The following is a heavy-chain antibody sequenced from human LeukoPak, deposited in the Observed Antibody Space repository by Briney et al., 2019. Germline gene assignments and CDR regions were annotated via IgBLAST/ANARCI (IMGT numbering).Heavy chain of an antibody. CDR2: ISAYNGNT. CDR3: ARAQTYYDILTGYRYYYYYYMDV. J-gene: IGHJ6*03. D-gene: IGHD3-9*01. V-gene: IGHV1-18*01. Sequence: ASVKVSCKASGYTFTSYGISWVRQAPGQGLEWMGWISAYNGNTNYAQKLQGRVTMTTDTSTSTAYMELRSLRSDDTAVYYCARAQTYYDILTGYRYYYYYYMDVWGKGTTVTISS. CDR1: GYTFTSYG.